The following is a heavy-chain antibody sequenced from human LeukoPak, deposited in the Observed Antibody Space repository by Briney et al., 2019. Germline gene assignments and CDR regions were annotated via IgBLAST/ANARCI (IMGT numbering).Heavy chain of an antibody. Sequence: SVRVSCKASGGTFSSYAISWVRQAPGQGLEWMGGIIPIFGTANYAQKFQGRVTITADESTSTAYMELSSLRSEDTAVYYCARDNLPGRYSSGYHYWGQGTLVTVSS. CDR3: ARDNLPGRYSSGYHY. CDR1: GGTFSSYA. D-gene: IGHD3-22*01. V-gene: IGHV1-69*13. J-gene: IGHJ1*01. CDR2: IIPIFGTA.